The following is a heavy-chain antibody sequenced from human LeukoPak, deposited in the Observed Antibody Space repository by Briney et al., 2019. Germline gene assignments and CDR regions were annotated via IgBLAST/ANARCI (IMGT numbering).Heavy chain of an antibody. J-gene: IGHJ4*02. CDR1: GGSFSGYY. V-gene: IGHV4-34*01. CDR2: INHSGST. Sequence: SETLSLTCAVHGGSFSGYYWSWIRQPPGKGLEWIAEINHSGSTNYNPSLKSRVTMSVDTSKNQFSLKLSSVTAADTAVYYCARGLGDSSGYYPDYWGQGTLVTVSS. CDR3: ARGLGDSSGYYPDY. D-gene: IGHD3-22*01.